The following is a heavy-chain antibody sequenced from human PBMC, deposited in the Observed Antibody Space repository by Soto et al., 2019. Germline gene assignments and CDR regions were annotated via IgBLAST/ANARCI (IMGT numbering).Heavy chain of an antibody. CDR2: IIPIFGTA. Sequence: GASVKVFCKASGGTFSSYAISWVRQAPGQGLEWMGGIIPIFGTANYAQKFQGRVTITADKSTSTAYMELSSLRSEDTAVYYCARGKIAAAGWENNWFDPWGQGTLVTVSS. D-gene: IGHD6-13*01. CDR1: GGTFSSYA. CDR3: ARGKIAAAGWENNWFDP. V-gene: IGHV1-69*06. J-gene: IGHJ5*02.